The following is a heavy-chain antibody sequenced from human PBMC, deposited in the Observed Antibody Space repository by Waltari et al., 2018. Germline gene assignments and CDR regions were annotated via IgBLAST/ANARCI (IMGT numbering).Heavy chain of an antibody. CDR2: IYHSGST. V-gene: IGHV4-4*02. Sequence: QVQLQESGPGLVKPSGTLSLTCAVSGGSISSSNWWSWVRQPPGKGLEWIGEIYHSGSTNYNPSLKSRVTISVDKSKNQFSLKLSSVTAADTAVYYCTTGEIYDSSGYGPGYWGQGTLVTVSS. CDR1: GGSISSSNW. CDR3: TTGEIYDSSGYGPGY. D-gene: IGHD3-22*01. J-gene: IGHJ4*02.